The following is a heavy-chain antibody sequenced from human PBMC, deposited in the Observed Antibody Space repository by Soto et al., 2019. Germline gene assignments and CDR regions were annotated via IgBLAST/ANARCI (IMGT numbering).Heavy chain of an antibody. CDR3: ARDARYFGDYFDY. V-gene: IGHV4-61*01. J-gene: IGHJ4*02. Sequence: SETLSLTCSVSGGSVSSGIYYWNWIRQPPGKGLEWIGYVHYSGNTNYKPSLKSRVTISVDTSRNQFSLKVTSVTAADTAVYYCARDARYFGDYFDYWGQGTLVTVSS. CDR1: GGSVSSGIYY. D-gene: IGHD1-1*01. CDR2: VHYSGNT.